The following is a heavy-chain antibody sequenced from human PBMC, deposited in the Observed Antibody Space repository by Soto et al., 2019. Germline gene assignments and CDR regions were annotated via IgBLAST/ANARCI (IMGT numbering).Heavy chain of an antibody. CDR1: GGSLGSYY. Sequence: SETLSLTCTVSGGSLGSYYWSWIRQPPGKGLEWIGYVFYTGRANYNASLKSRVSISLDTSNYQFSLKLSSVTAADTAVYYCASSPVTGIYYAMDVWGQGTTVTVSS. CDR2: VFYTGRA. J-gene: IGHJ6*02. CDR3: ASSPVTGIYYAMDV. V-gene: IGHV4-59*12. D-gene: IGHD6-19*01.